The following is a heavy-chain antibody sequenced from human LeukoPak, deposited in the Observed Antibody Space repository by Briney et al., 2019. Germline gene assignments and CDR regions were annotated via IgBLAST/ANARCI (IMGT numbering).Heavy chain of an antibody. CDR2: INPKSGDT. V-gene: IGHV1-2*02. CDR1: GYTFTDHY. Sequence: ASVKVSCKASGYTFTDHYVHWVRQTPGQGFEWMGWINPKSGDTNYAQKFQGRVTMTRDTSIVTAYMELSSLTSDDTGVYYCGVHWGSGYYFDLWGRGILVTVSS. CDR3: GVHWGSGYYFDL. J-gene: IGHJ2*01. D-gene: IGHD7-27*01.